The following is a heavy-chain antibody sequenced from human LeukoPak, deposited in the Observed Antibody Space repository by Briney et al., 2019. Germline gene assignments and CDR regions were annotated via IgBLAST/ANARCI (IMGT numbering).Heavy chain of an antibody. J-gene: IGHJ4*02. CDR1: GFTFSSYA. CDR2: ISGSGGST. V-gene: IGHV3-23*01. D-gene: IGHD3-3*01. CDR3: AKEGLYYDFWSGTN. Sequence: GGSLRLSCAASGFTFSSYAMSWVRQAPGKGLEWVSAISGSGGSTYYADSVKGRFTISRDNPKNTLYLQMNSLRAEDTAVYYCAKEGLYYDFWSGTNWGQGTLVTVSS.